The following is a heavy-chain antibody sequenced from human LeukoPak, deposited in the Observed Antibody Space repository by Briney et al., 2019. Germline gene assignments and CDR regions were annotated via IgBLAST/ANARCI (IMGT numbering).Heavy chain of an antibody. Sequence: SQTLSLTCTVSGGSISNYYWSWIRQPPGKGLEWIGYIYYSGSTNYNPSLKSRVTISVDTSKNQFSLKLSSVTAADTAVYYCARDRSPEHYYDSSHWDYYYGMDVWGQGTTVTVSS. CDR2: IYYSGST. CDR3: ARDRSPEHYYDSSHWDYYYGMDV. CDR1: GGSISNYY. J-gene: IGHJ6*02. D-gene: IGHD3-22*01. V-gene: IGHV4-59*01.